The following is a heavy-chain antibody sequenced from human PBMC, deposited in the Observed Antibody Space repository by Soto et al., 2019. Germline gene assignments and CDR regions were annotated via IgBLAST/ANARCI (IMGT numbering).Heavy chain of an antibody. J-gene: IGHJ6*03. CDR2: IYHSGST. CDR1: SGSISSSNL. D-gene: IGHD2-15*01. Sequence: SETLSLTCAVSSGSISSSNLWSWVRQPPGKGLEWIGGIYHSGSTNYNPSPKSRVTISVDKSKNQFSLKLSSVTAADTAVYYCAADLYCSGGSCYLPYYYMDVWGKGTTVTVSS. CDR3: AADLYCSGGSCYLPYYYMDV. V-gene: IGHV4-4*02.